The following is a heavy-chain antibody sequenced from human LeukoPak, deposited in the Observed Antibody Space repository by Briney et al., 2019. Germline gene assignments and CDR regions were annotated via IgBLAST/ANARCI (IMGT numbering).Heavy chain of an antibody. D-gene: IGHD5-18*01. CDR1: GFTFSSYW. CDR3: ARDLSGITGYTYGRGIDY. J-gene: IGHJ4*02. V-gene: IGHV3-7*01. Sequence: GGSLRLSCAASGFTFSSYWMSWVRQAPGKGLEWVANIKKDGSEKYYVDSVKGRFTISRDNAKTSLYLQMNSLRAEDTSVCYCARDLSGITGYTYGRGIDYWGQGTLVTVSS. CDR2: IKKDGSEK.